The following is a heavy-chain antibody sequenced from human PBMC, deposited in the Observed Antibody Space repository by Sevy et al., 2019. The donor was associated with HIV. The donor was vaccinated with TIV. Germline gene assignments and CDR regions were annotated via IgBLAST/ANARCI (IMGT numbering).Heavy chain of an antibody. CDR3: ARGVEDGDGFYYFDY. J-gene: IGHJ4*02. CDR2: MNPNSGNT. CDR1: GYTFTSYD. D-gene: IGHD4-17*01. V-gene: IGHV1-8*01. Sequence: ASVKVSCKASGYTFTSYDINWVRQATGQVLEWMGWMNPNSGNTGYAQKFQGRVTMTRNTSISTAYMELSSLRSEDTAVYYCARGVEDGDGFYYFDYWGQGTLVTVSS.